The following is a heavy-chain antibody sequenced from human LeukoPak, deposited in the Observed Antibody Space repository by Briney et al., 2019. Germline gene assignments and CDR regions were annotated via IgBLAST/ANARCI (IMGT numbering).Heavy chain of an antibody. D-gene: IGHD7-27*01. CDR3: ARGIRSDWHILGNDYFYYYMDV. V-gene: IGHV3-11*04. CDR2: ISSSGSTI. Sequence: GGSLRLSYAASGFTFSDYYMSWIRLAPGKGLEWVSCISSSGSTIYYADSVKGRFTISRDNAKNSLYLQMNSLRAEDTAVYFCARGIRSDWHILGNDYFYYYMDVWGKGTTVTVSS. J-gene: IGHJ6*03. CDR1: GFTFSDYY.